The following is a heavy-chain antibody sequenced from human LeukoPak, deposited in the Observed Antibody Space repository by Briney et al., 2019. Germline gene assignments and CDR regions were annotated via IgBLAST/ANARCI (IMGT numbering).Heavy chain of an antibody. CDR3: ARGFSQGQQLTLGY. CDR2: ISDGSST. V-gene: IGHV3-74*01. Sequence: SGGSLRLSCAASGFTFSRYWMHWVRQGPGKGLVWVSRISDGSSTSYADSVKGRFTISRDNAKNTLYLQMNSLRAEDTAMYYCARGFSQGQQLTLGYWGQGTLVTVSS. J-gene: IGHJ4*02. D-gene: IGHD6-13*01. CDR1: GFTFSRYW.